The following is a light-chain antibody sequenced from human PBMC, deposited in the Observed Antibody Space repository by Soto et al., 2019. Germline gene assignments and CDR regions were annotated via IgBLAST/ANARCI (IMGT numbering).Light chain of an antibody. CDR1: QSVSSSY. V-gene: IGKV3D-20*02. CDR3: HQRYNWPRVT. J-gene: IGKJ5*01. CDR2: GAS. Sequence: IVLTQSPGTLSLSPGERATLSCRAIQSVSSSYLAWYQQKPGQAPRLLIYGASTRATGIPDRFSGSGSGTDFTLTISRLEPEDFAVYFCHQRYNWPRVTFGQGTRLEI.